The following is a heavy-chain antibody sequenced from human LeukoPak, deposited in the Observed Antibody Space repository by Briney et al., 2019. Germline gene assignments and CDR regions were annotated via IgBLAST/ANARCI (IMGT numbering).Heavy chain of an antibody. CDR2: IYYGGST. D-gene: IGHD3-10*01. CDR3: ARTTYGSGSNWFDP. V-gene: IGHV4-59*01. J-gene: IGHJ5*02. CDR1: GGSISSYY. Sequence: SETLSLTCTVSGGSISSYYWSWIRQPPGKGLEWIGYIYYGGSTNYNPSRKSRVTISVDTSKNQFSLKLSSVTAADTAVYYCARTTYGSGSNWFDPWGQGTLVTVSS.